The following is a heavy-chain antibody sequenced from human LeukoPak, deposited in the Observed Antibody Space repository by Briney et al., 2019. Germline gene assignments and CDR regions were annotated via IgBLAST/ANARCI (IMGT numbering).Heavy chain of an antibody. D-gene: IGHD2-2*01. J-gene: IGHJ5*02. Sequence: SETLSLTCTVSGGSISSYYWSWIRQPAGKGLEWIGRIYTSGSTNYSPSLKSRVTMSVDTSKNQFSLKLSSVTAADTAVYYCARDKVVGEGYWFDPWGQGTLVTVSS. CDR2: IYTSGST. CDR3: ARDKVVGEGYWFDP. CDR1: GGSISSYY. V-gene: IGHV4-4*07.